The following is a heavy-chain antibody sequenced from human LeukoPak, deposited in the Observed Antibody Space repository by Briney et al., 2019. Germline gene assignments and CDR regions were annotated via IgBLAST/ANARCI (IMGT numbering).Heavy chain of an antibody. V-gene: IGHV1-69*04. CDR2: IIPILGIA. D-gene: IGHD3-22*01. CDR1: GGTFSSYA. J-gene: IGHJ4*02. Sequence: GASVKISCKASGGTFSSYAISWVRQAPGQGLEWMGRIIPILGIANYAQKFQGRVTITADKSTSTAYMELSSLRSEDTAVYYCARVSLPDSSGYEDYWGQGTLVTVSS. CDR3: ARVSLPDSSGYEDY.